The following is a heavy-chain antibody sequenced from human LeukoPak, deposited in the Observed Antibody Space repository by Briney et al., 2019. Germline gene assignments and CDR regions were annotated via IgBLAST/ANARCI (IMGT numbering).Heavy chain of an antibody. CDR1: GVSFSGYY. V-gene: IGHV4-34*01. CDR2: INHSGST. Sequence: SETLSLSCAVYGVSFSGYYWSWIRQPPGKGLEWVGEINHSGSTNYYPALESRVTISVDAYNNQFSLKLSSVTAAETAVYYCGTRGRYSGGSIGYWGQGTLVTVSS. J-gene: IGHJ4*02. CDR3: GTRGRYSGGSIGY. D-gene: IGHD6-19*01.